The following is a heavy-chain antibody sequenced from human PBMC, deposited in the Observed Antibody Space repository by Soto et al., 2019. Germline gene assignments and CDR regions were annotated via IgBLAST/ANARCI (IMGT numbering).Heavy chain of an antibody. V-gene: IGHV4-34*01. D-gene: IGHD3-3*01. Sequence: SETLSLTCAVYGGSFIGYYWNWIRQPPGKGLEWIGEIDHSGYTNYNPSLKSRVTISVDTSKNQFSLRLTSVTAADTAVYYCARVRDWFDPWGRGTLVTVS. CDR1: GGSFIGYY. CDR3: ARVRDWFDP. CDR2: IDHSGYT. J-gene: IGHJ5*02.